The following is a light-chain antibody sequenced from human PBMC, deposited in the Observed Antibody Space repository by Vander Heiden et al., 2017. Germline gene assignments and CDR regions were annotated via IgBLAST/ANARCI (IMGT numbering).Light chain of an antibody. V-gene: IGLV3-21*04. CDR1: NIGTRR. CDR2: YNS. Sequence: SYVLPQPPSVSVAPGKTATITCEGTNIGTRRVNWYQQRPGQAPVLVIFYNSDRPSGIPERFSGSNSGNTATLTISRVEAGDEADYYCQVWDSSSDHWVFGGGTKLTVL. J-gene: IGLJ3*02. CDR3: QVWDSSSDHWV.